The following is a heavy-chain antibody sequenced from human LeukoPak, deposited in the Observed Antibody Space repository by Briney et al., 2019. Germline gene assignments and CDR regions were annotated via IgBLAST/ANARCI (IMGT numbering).Heavy chain of an antibody. Sequence: SETLSLTCTVSGGSISSGGHSRSWIRQPPGKGLEWIGYIYHSGSGSTYYNPSLKSRVTISIDKSKNQFSLKLNSVTAADTAVYYCARINDFWSGPTLDVWGQGTTVTVSS. CDR1: GGSISSGGHS. CDR2: IYHSGSGST. D-gene: IGHD3-3*01. V-gene: IGHV4-30-2*01. CDR3: ARINDFWSGPTLDV. J-gene: IGHJ6*02.